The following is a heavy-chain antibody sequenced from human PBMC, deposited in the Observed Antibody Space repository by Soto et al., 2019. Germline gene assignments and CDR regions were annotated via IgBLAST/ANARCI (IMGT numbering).Heavy chain of an antibody. CDR2: ISTSSGSI. D-gene: IGHD3-16*01. V-gene: IGHV3-48*02. Sequence: GGSLRLSCTASGFTFSSYTMNWVRQAPGKGLEWVSYISTSSGSIYYADSVKGRFTISRDNAKNPLFLQMNSLRDEDTAVYYCAREGEMVGYFDYWGQGTLVTVSS. CDR3: AREGEMVGYFDY. CDR1: GFTFSSYT. J-gene: IGHJ4*02.